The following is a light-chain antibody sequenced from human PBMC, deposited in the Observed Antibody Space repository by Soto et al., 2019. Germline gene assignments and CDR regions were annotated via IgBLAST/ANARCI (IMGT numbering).Light chain of an antibody. J-gene: IGKJ1*01. CDR1: QSVDSTY. Sequence: TVLTLTPCTVACAGGESRTLSCRASQSVDSTYLTWYQQKPGQAPRLLIYGASGRATGVPDRFSGSGSGTAFTLTSSSLQPEPFAVSFSQYYDSFRTFRQGTKVDIK. V-gene: IGKV3-20*01. CDR3: QYYDSFRT. CDR2: GAS.